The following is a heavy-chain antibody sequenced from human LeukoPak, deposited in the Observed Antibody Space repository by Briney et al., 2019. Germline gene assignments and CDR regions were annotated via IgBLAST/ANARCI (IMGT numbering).Heavy chain of an antibody. J-gene: IGHJ4*02. Sequence: ASVKVSCKSSGYTLTNYNISWVRQAPGQGLEWMGWINTYKGDTLYAQKLQGRVTMTADTSTNTAYMELRSLRFDDTAVYYCAREFGHCYGDNCFYFFDTWGQGFRVTVSS. V-gene: IGHV1-18*01. CDR2: INTYKGDT. CDR1: GYTLTNYN. D-gene: IGHD4-23*01. CDR3: AREFGHCYGDNCFYFFDT.